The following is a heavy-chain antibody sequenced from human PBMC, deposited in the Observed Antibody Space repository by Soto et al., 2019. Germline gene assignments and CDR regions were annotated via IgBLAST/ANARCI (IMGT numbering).Heavy chain of an antibody. V-gene: IGHV3-74*01. D-gene: IGHD2-21*02. CDR2: IQSDVSRT. CDR1: GFTFNYYW. Sequence: EVQLVESEGGLVQRGGSLRLSCAASGFTFNYYWMHWVRQAPGQGLVWVAHIQSDVSRTTYADSVKGRFTISRDNAKNTMYLQMNSLRAEDTAVYYCARGDLGGFDLWGQGTTVTVSS. J-gene: IGHJ3*01. CDR3: ARGDLGGFDL.